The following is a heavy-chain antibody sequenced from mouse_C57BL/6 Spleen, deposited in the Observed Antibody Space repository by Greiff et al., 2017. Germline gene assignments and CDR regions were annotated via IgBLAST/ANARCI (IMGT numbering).Heavy chain of an antibody. CDR2: IDPETGGT. Sequence: SGAELVRPGASVTLSCKASGYTFTDYEMHWVKQTPVHGLEWIGAIDPETGGTAYNQKFKGKAILTADKSSSTAYMELRSLTSEDSAVYYCTRWGLRHFDYWGQGTTLTVSS. D-gene: IGHD2-2*01. CDR3: TRWGLRHFDY. V-gene: IGHV1-15*01. CDR1: GYTFTDYE. J-gene: IGHJ2*01.